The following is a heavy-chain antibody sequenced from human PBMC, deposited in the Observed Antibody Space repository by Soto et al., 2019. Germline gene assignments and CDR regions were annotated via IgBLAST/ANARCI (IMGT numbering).Heavy chain of an antibody. CDR3: ARDGDIVVVPAATPLGWFDP. V-gene: IGHV4-59*01. Sequence: SETLSLTCTVSGGSISSYYWSWIRQPPGKGLEWIGYIYYSGSTNYNPSLKSRVTISVDTSKNQFSLKLSSVTAADTAVYYCARDGDIVVVPAATPLGWFDPWGQGTLVTVSS. CDR1: GGSISSYY. CDR2: IYYSGST. D-gene: IGHD2-2*02. J-gene: IGHJ5*02.